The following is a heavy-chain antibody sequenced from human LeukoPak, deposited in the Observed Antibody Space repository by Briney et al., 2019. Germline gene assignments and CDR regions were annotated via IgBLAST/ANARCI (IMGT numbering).Heavy chain of an antibody. Sequence: ASVKVSCKASVYTFTSYAMHWVRQPPGQGLEWMGWITPSGGTNYPQKFQGRVAITRDTSITTAYMDLSRLTYDDTAVYYCARDRYGDGFAHFDYWGQGALVTVSS. CDR2: ITPSGGT. CDR3: ARDRYGDGFAHFDY. D-gene: IGHD5-24*01. V-gene: IGHV1-2*02. J-gene: IGHJ4*02. CDR1: VYTFTSYA.